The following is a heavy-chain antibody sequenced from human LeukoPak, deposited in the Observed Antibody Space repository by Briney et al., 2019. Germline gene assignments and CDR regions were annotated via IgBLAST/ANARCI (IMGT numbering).Heavy chain of an antibody. CDR2: IRNDRIT. J-gene: IGHJ4*02. V-gene: IGHV3-15*01. CDR3: TWMATISTVDY. D-gene: IGHD5-12*01. CDR1: GLTFSDAW. Sequence: PGGSLRLSCVLSGLTFSDAWMSWVRQAPGKGLEWVGRIRNDRITDYAAPVQGRLSISRDNSKNTFYLQMNSLRTEDTGMYFCTWMATISTVDYWGQGTLVTVSS.